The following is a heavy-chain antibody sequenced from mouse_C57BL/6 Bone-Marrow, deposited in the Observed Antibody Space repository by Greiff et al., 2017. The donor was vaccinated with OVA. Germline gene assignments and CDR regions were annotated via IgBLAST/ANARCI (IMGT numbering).Heavy chain of an antibody. CDR3: ARWKLGREGGYWYFDV. Sequence: MESCKASGYTFTSYWMHWVKQRPGRGLEWIGRIDPNSGGTKYNEKFKSKATLTVDKPSSTAYMQLSSLTSEDSAVYYCARWKLGREGGYWYFDVWGTGTTVTVSS. CDR2: IDPNSGGT. D-gene: IGHD4-1*01. J-gene: IGHJ1*03. CDR1: GYTFTSYW. V-gene: IGHV1-72*01.